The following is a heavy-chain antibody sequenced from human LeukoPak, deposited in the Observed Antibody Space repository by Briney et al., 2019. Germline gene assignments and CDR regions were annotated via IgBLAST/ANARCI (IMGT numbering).Heavy chain of an antibody. D-gene: IGHD5-12*01. V-gene: IGHV4-59*01. CDR1: GGSIRSSY. CDR2: MYYSGST. Sequence: SETLSLTCTVSGGSIRSSYWSWIRQPPGKGLEWIGYMYYSGSTKYNPSLKSRVTMSVDTSQNQFSLKLSSVTAADTAVYHCARVSVSGYGYYYFGYWGQGTLATVSS. J-gene: IGHJ4*02. CDR3: ARVSVSGYGYYYFGY.